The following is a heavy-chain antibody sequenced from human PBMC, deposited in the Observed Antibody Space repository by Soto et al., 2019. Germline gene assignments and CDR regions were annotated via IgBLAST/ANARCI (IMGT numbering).Heavy chain of an antibody. V-gene: IGHV1-69*13. CDR2: IIPIFGTA. CDR3: ARGGYYDSSGYYDY. CDR1: GGTFSSYA. Sequence: ASVKVSCKASGGTFSSYAISWVRQAPGQGLEWMGGIIPIFGTANYAQKFQGRVTITADESTSTAYMELSSLRSEDTAVYYCARGGYYDSSGYYDYWGQGTLVTVSS. J-gene: IGHJ4*02. D-gene: IGHD3-22*01.